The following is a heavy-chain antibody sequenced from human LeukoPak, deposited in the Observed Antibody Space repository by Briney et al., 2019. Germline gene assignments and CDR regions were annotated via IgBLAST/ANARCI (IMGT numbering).Heavy chain of an antibody. CDR1: GGSISSYY. Sequence: SETLSLTCTVSGGSISSYYWSWIRQPPGKGLEWIGYIYYSGSTNYNPSLKSRVTISVDTSKNQFSLKLSSVTAADTAVYYCARSAGYYAFDIWGQGTVVTVSS. V-gene: IGHV4-59*08. J-gene: IGHJ3*02. CDR3: ARSAGYYAFDI. D-gene: IGHD3-9*01. CDR2: IYYSGST.